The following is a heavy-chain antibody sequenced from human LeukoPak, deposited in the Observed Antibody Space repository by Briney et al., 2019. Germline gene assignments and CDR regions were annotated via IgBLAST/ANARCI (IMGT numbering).Heavy chain of an antibody. CDR1: GFTFSSYS. J-gene: IGHJ6*02. V-gene: IGHV3-21*01. Sequence: PGGSLRLSCAASGFTFSSYSMNWVRQAPGKGLEWVSSISSSSSYIYYADSVKGRFTISRDNAKNSLYLQMNSLRAEDTAVYYCARDQNFLLRRNYYYGMDVWGQGTTVTVSS. D-gene: IGHD2/OR15-2a*01. CDR2: ISSSSSYI. CDR3: ARDQNFLLRRNYYYGMDV.